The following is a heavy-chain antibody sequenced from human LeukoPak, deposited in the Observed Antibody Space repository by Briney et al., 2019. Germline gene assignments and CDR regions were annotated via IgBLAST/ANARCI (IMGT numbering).Heavy chain of an antibody. V-gene: IGHV1-2*06. J-gene: IGHJ4*02. CDR1: GYTFTDSY. CDR2: LHPNTGDT. Sequence: ASVNVSCKASGYTFTDSYIHWVRQAPGQGLEWMGLLHPNTGDTFYAQKFRGRVTMTRDTSISTAYMELNRLTSDDTAVYYCAKDHSGSYEYWAQGTLVTISS. CDR3: AKDHSGSYEY. D-gene: IGHD1-26*01.